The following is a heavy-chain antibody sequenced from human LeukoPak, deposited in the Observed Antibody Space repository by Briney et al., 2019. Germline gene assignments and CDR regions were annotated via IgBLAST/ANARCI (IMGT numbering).Heavy chain of an antibody. CDR2: IYTSGST. D-gene: IGHD4-17*01. J-gene: IGHJ6*03. V-gene: IGHV4-4*07. CDR1: GGSISSYY. Sequence: SETLSLTCTVSGGSISSYYWSRIRQPAGKGLEWIGRIYTSGSTNYNPSLKSRVTISVDTSKNQFSLKLSSVTAADTAVYYCASWSLRTYYYYMDVWGKGTTVTVSS. CDR3: ASWSLRTYYYYMDV.